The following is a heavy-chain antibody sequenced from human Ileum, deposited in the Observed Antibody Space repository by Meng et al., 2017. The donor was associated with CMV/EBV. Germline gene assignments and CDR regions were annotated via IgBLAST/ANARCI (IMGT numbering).Heavy chain of an antibody. V-gene: IGHV4-39*07. CDR3: AQRIYIDSYYFDS. CDR1: GGSISGSSYY. CDR2: IHYSGTT. D-gene: IGHD2/OR15-2a*01. Sequence: QLQLQESGPGLVKPSETLSHTCTVSGGSISGSSYYWGWIRQPPGKGLDWIGCIHYSGTTYFNPSLKSRVTFSVDTSKNQFSLMLNSVIAADTAVYYCAQRIYIDSYYFDSWDQGTLVTVSS. J-gene: IGHJ4*02.